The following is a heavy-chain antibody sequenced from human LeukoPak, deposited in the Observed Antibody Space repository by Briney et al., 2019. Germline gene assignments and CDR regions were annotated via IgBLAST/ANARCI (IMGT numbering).Heavy chain of an antibody. V-gene: IGHV4-34*01. Sequence: SETLSLTCTVSGGSISSYYWSWIRQPPGKGLEWLGEINHRGSTNYNPSLKSRVTISVDTSKNQFSLKLSSVTAADTAVYYCASEVLWFGELVDYWGQGTLVTVSS. CDR2: INHRGST. D-gene: IGHD3-10*01. CDR1: GGSISSYY. J-gene: IGHJ4*02. CDR3: ASEVLWFGELVDY.